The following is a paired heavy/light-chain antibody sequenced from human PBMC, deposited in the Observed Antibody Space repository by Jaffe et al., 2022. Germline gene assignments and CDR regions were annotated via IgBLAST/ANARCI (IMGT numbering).Heavy chain of an antibody. CDR2: IYYSGNT. CDR1: SGSISSSGDY. D-gene: IGHD2-2*01. J-gene: IGHJ4*02. CDR3: ARHMIKAYQFLDY. Sequence: QLQLQESGPGLVKPSETLSLTCTVSSGSISSSGDYWGWIRQPPGKGLEWIASIYYSGNTYYNPSLKSRVTISIDRTKNQFSLKVSSVTAADTAVYYCARHMIKAYQFLDYWGQGTLVTVSS. V-gene: IGHV4-39*01.
Light chain of an antibody. CDR2: WAS. CDR1: QSVLYSSNDQNS. J-gene: IGKJ4*01. CDR3: QQYYSTPPALT. V-gene: IGKV4-1*01. Sequence: DIVMTQSPDSLAVSLGERATINCRSSQSVLYSSNDQNSLAWYQQKPGQPPKLLIYWASTRESGVPDRFSGSGSGTDFTLTISSLQAEDVAVYYCQQYYSTPPALTFGGGTKVEIK.